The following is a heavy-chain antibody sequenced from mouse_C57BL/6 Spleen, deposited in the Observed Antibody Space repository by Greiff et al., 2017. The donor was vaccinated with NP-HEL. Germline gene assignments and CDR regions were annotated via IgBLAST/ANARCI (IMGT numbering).Heavy chain of an antibody. V-gene: IGHV3-6*01. D-gene: IGHD4-1*01. Sequence: EVQRVESGPGLVKPSQSLSLTCSVTGYSITSGYYWNWIRQFPGNKLEWMGYISYDGSNNYNPSLKNRISITRDTSKNQFFLKLNSVTTEDTATYYCARTGSLYAMDYWGQGTSVTVSS. CDR1: GYSITSGYY. CDR2: ISYDGSN. J-gene: IGHJ4*01. CDR3: ARTGSLYAMDY.